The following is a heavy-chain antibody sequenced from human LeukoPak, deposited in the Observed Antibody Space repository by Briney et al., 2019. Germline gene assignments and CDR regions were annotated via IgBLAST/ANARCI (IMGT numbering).Heavy chain of an antibody. V-gene: IGHV3-7*01. J-gene: IGHJ3*02. D-gene: IGHD3-10*01. CDR2: IKQDGSEK. CDR1: GFTFSSYW. CDR3: ARVDDGSGSYYRAFDI. Sequence: GGSLRLSCAASGFTFSSYWMTWVRQAPGKGLEWVANIKQDGSEKHYVDSVEGRFTISRDNAKNSLYLQMNSLRAEDTAVYYCARVDDGSGSYYRAFDIWGQGTMVTVSS.